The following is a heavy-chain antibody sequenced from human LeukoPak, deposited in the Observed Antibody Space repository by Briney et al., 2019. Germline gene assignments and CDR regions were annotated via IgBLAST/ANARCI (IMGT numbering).Heavy chain of an antibody. V-gene: IGHV3-23*01. J-gene: IGHJ4*02. CDR3: ARGGWYYGDPKAY. CDR2: ISGSGGST. D-gene: IGHD4-17*01. Sequence: QTGGSLRLSCAASGFTFSSYAMSWVRQAPGKGLEWVSAISGSGGSTYYADSVKGRFTISRDNSKNTLYLQMNSLRAEDTAVYYCARGGWYYGDPKAYWGQGTLVTVSS. CDR1: GFTFSSYA.